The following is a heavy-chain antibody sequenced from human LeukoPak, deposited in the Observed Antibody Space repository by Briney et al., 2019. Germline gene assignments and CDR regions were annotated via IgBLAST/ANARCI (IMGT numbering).Heavy chain of an antibody. V-gene: IGHV4-61*01. CDR1: GGSISSSSYY. Sequence: SETLSLTCTVSGGSISSSSYYWSWIRQPPGKGLEWIGYIYYSGSTNYNPSLKSRVTISVDTSKNQFSLKLSSVTAADTAVYYCARGGANYYDSSGFQHWGQGTLVTVSS. J-gene: IGHJ1*01. CDR3: ARGGANYYDSSGFQH. CDR2: IYYSGST. D-gene: IGHD3-22*01.